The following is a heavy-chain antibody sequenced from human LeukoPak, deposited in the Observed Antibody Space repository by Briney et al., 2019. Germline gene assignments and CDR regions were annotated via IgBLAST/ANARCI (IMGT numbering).Heavy chain of an antibody. CDR1: GGTFSSYA. D-gene: IGHD2-2*01. CDR3: ARGVIVVVPATTYYFDY. V-gene: IGHV1-69*05. Sequence: SVKVSCKASGGTFSSYAISWVRQAPGQGLEWMGGIIPIFGTANYAQKFQGRVTITTDESTSTAYMELSSLRSEDTAVYYCARGVIVVVPATTYYFDYWGQGTLVTVSP. J-gene: IGHJ4*02. CDR2: IIPIFGTA.